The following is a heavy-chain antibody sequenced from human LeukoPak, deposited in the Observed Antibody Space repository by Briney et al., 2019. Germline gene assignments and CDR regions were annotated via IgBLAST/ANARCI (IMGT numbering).Heavy chain of an antibody. J-gene: IGHJ6*03. CDR1: GYTLTELS. V-gene: IGHV1-24*01. Sequence: GASVKVSCKVSGYTLTELSMHWVRQAPGKGLEWMGGFDPEDGETIYAQKFQGRVTMTEDTSTDTAYMELSSLRSEDTAVYYCARVRVRGGSTHYYMDVWGKGTTVAISS. CDR3: ARVRVRGGSTHYYMDV. D-gene: IGHD3-10*01. CDR2: FDPEDGET.